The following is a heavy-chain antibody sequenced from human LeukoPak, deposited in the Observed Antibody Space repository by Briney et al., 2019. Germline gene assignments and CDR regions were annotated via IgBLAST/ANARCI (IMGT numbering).Heavy chain of an antibody. V-gene: IGHV3-74*01. CDR1: GFTFSSYW. CDR3: ARCRGSSCYDY. D-gene: IGHD2-15*01. J-gene: IGHJ4*01. Sequence: GGSLRLSCAASGFTFSSYWMHWVRQAPGKGLAWVSRINSDGSSTSYADSVKGRFTISRDNAKNTLYLQMNSLRAEDTAVYYCARCRGSSCYDYWGQEPWSPSPQ. CDR2: INSDGSST.